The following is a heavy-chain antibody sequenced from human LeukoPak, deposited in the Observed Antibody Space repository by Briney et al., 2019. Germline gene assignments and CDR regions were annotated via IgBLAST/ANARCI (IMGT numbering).Heavy chain of an antibody. J-gene: IGHJ4*02. CDR1: GYTFTGHY. CDR2: INPNSGGT. D-gene: IGHD6-13*01. V-gene: IGHV1-2*02. CDR3: ASSLPQIAAAGTLNY. Sequence: ASVKVSCKASGYTFTGHYMHWVRQAPGQGLEWMGWINPNSGGTNYAQKFQGRVTMTRDTSISTAYMELSRLRSDDTAVYYCASSLPQIAAAGTLNYWGQGTLVTVSS.